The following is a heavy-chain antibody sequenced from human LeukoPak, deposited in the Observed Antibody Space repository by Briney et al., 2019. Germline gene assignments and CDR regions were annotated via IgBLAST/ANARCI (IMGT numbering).Heavy chain of an antibody. Sequence: GASVKVSCKASGGTFSSYAISWVRQAPGQGLDWMGGIIPIFGTANYAQMFQGRGTITADESTSTAYMELSSLRSEDTAVYYCARDGSRMVAPTSKTYYYYGMDVWGQGTTVTASS. CDR1: GGTFSSYA. V-gene: IGHV1-69*01. J-gene: IGHJ6*02. D-gene: IGHD5-12*01. CDR3: ARDGSRMVAPTSKTYYYYGMDV. CDR2: IIPIFGTA.